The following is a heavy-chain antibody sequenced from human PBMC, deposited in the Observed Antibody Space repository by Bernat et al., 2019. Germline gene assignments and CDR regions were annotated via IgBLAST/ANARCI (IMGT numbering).Heavy chain of an antibody. J-gene: IGHJ3*02. V-gene: IGHV3-30*18. CDR1: GFTFSSYG. CDR3: AKVLALNYYETSDAFDI. D-gene: IGHD3-22*01. Sequence: QVQLVESGGGVVQPGRSLRLSCAASGFTFSSYGMHWVRQAPGKGLEWVAVISYDGSNKYYADSVKGRFTISRDNSKNTLYLQMNSLRAEDTAVYYCAKVLALNYYETSDAFDIWGQGTMVTVSS. CDR2: ISYDGSNK.